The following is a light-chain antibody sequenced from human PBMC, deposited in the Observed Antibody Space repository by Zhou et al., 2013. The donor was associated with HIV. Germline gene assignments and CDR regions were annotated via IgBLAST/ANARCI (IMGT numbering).Light chain of an antibody. Sequence: DIQMTQSPSSLSASVGDRVTITCRASQTISNYLNWYQQKPGKAPTLLIYKASNLQSGVPSRFSGSGSGTEFTLTISSVQPEDFAIYFCQKAYSTLTFGQGTRLEI. V-gene: IGKV1-39*01. CDR3: QKAYSTLT. CDR2: KAS. CDR1: QTISNY. J-gene: IGKJ5*01.